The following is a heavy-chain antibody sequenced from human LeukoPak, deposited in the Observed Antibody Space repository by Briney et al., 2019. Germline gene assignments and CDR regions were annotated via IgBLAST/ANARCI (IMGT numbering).Heavy chain of an antibody. J-gene: IGHJ5*02. CDR2: INHSGST. CDR1: GGSFSGYY. V-gene: IGHV4-34*01. Sequence: MASETLSLTCAVYGGSFSGYYWSWIRQPPGKGLEWIGEINHSGSTNYNPSLKSRVTISVDTSKNQFPLKLSSVTAADTAVYYCARAGTYYYDSSGPWGQGTLVTVSS. CDR3: ARAGTYYYDSSGP. D-gene: IGHD3-22*01.